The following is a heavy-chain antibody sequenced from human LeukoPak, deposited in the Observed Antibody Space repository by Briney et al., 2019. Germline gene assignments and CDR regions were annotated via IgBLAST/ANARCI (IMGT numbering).Heavy chain of an antibody. V-gene: IGHV1-2*02. CDR1: GYTFTGHY. J-gene: IGHJ6*03. CDR3: ARAAIAVAGDYHYHYMDV. CDR2: ISPNSGDT. Sequence: ASASIFCPASGYTFTGHYMHWVRQAPGQGLEWMGWISPNSGDTDYAQRFQGRVTTTRDASISTAYMELSRLRSDDTAVYYCARAAIAVAGDYHYHYMDVWGKGTTVTVSS. D-gene: IGHD6-19*01.